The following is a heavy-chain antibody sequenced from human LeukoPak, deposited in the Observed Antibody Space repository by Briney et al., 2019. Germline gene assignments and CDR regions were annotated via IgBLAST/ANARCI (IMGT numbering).Heavy chain of an antibody. CDR2: INHGGST. J-gene: IGHJ5*02. CDR1: GGSFSGYY. CDR3: ARGEYSSSSWFDP. D-gene: IGHD6-6*01. V-gene: IGHV4-34*01. Sequence: RPSETLSLTCAVYGGSFSGYYWSWIRQPPGKGLEWIGEINHGGSTNYNPSLKSRVTISVDTSKNQFSLKLSSVTAADTAVYYCARGEYSSSSWFDPWGQGTLVTVSS.